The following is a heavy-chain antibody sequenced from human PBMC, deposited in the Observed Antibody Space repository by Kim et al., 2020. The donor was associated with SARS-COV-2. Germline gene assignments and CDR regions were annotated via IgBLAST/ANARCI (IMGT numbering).Heavy chain of an antibody. CDR1: GGSFSGYY. J-gene: IGHJ3*02. V-gene: IGHV4-34*01. Sequence: SETLSLTCAVYGGSFSGYYWSWIRQPPGKGLEWIGEISHSGSTNYNPSLKSRVTISVDRSKNQFSLKLSSVTAADTAVYYCASGRLTRTYYDYVWGNYRRDGFDNWGQGTKVTVSS. CDR3: ASGRLTRTYYDYVWGNYRRDGFDN. D-gene: IGHD3-16*02. CDR2: ISHSGST.